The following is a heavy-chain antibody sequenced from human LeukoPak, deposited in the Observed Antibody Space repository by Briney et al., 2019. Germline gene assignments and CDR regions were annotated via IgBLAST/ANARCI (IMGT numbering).Heavy chain of an antibody. CDR2: INPNSGGT. D-gene: IGHD6-13*01. CDR1: GYTFTGYY. J-gene: IGHJ4*02. V-gene: IGHV1-2*06. Sequence: ASVKVSCKASGYTFTGYYMHWVRQAPGQGLEWMGRINPNSGGTNYAQKFQGRVTMTRDTSISTAYMELSRLRSDDTAVYYCASVGYSSSWYFDYWGQGTLVTVSS. CDR3: ASVGYSSSWYFDY.